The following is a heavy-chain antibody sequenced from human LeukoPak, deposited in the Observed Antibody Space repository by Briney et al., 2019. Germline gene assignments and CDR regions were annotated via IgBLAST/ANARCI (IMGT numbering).Heavy chain of an antibody. CDR1: GFNFDDYA. D-gene: IGHD3-16*01. CDR2: ISWNSGTI. CDR3: ANDGGGVYYYYYYMDV. V-gene: IGHV3-9*01. Sequence: GGSLRLSCAASGFNFDDYAMHWVRQAPGKGLEWVSGISWNSGTIGYADSVKGRFTISRDNSKNTLYLQMNSLRAEDTAVYYCANDGGGVYYYYYYMDVWGKGTTVTVSS. J-gene: IGHJ6*03.